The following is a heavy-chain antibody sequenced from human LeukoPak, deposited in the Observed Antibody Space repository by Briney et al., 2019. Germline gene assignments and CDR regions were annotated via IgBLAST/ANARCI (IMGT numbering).Heavy chain of an antibody. J-gene: IGHJ4*02. CDR1: GYTFTSYG. Sequence: ASVEVSCKASGYTFTSYGISWVRQAPGQGLEWMGWISAYNGNTNYAQKLQGRVTMTTDTSTSTAYMELRSLRSDDTAVYYCARQSSPHVDTAMVWVTYWGQGTLVTVSS. D-gene: IGHD5-18*01. CDR3: ARQSSPHVDTAMVWVTY. V-gene: IGHV1-18*01. CDR2: ISAYNGNT.